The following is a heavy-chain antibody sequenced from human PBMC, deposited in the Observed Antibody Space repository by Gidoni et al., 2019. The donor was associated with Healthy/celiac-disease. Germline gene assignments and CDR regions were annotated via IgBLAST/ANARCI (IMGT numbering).Heavy chain of an antibody. CDR1: GFPFSSYS. CDR2: ISSSSSYI. D-gene: IGHD6-13*01. J-gene: IGHJ4*02. Sequence: EVQLVESGGGLVKPGGSLRLSCAASGFPFSSYSMNWVRQAPGKGLEWVSSISSSSSYIYYADSVKGRFTISRDNAKNSLYLQMNSLRAEDTAVYYCAREFGQQLIYYFDYWGQGTLVTVSS. CDR3: AREFGQQLIYYFDY. V-gene: IGHV3-21*01.